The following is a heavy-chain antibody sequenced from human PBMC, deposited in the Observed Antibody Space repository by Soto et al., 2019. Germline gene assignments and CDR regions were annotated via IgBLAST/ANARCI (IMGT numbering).Heavy chain of an antibody. J-gene: IGHJ4*02. D-gene: IGHD3-10*01. Sequence: GPVKVSCKASGYTFTSYAMHWVRQAPGQRLEWMGWINAGNGNTKYSQKFQGRVTITRDTSASTAYMELSGLRSEDTAVYSCARDLGFGLSDYWGQGTLVTVSS. V-gene: IGHV1-3*01. CDR3: ARDLGFGLSDY. CDR1: GYTFTSYA. CDR2: INAGNGNT.